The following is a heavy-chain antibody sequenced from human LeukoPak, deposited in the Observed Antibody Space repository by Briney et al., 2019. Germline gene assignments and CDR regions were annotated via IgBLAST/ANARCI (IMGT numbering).Heavy chain of an antibody. J-gene: IGHJ3*02. CDR3: GRHMVPAAPIGAFDI. D-gene: IGHD2-2*01. V-gene: IGHV5-51*01. CDR1: GYSFTSYW. Sequence: GESLKISCKGSGYSFTSYWIGWVRQMPGKGLEWMGIIYPGDSDTRYSPSFQGQVTISADKSISTAYLQWSSLKASDTAMYYCGRHMVPAAPIGAFDIWGQGTMVTVSS. CDR2: IYPGDSDT.